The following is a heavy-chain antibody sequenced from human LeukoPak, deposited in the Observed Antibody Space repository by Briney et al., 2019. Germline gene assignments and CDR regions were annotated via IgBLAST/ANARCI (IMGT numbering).Heavy chain of an antibody. D-gene: IGHD1-1*01. V-gene: IGHV3-23*01. J-gene: IGHJ4*02. CDR3: ANTNDRDGDFNGDY. CDR2: ISASGGAT. Sequence: GGSLRLPCAAPGFTFSNYALSWVRQAPGKGLEWVSTISASGGATYYADSVKGRFTISRDNSRDTLYLQMNSLRAEDTAVYYCANTNDRDGDFNGDYWGQGTLVTVSA. CDR1: GFTFSNYA.